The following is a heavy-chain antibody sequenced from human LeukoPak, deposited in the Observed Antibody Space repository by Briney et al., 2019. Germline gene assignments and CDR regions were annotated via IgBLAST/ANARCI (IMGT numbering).Heavy chain of an antibody. J-gene: IGHJ6*02. Sequence: PGGSLRLSCAASGFTVTSNRMSWVRKAPGKGLEWVSIIYNGGSTYYGDSVKGRFIVSRDNSKNTLYLQLNSLRTEDTAIYYCARLAAHYGMDVWGQGTTVTVSS. CDR2: IYNGGST. D-gene: IGHD2-15*01. V-gene: IGHV3-53*01. CDR1: GFTVTSNR. CDR3: ARLAAHYGMDV.